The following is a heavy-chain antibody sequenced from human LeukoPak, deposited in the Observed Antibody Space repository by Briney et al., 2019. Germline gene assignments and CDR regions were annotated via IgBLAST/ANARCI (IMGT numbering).Heavy chain of an antibody. CDR3: ARGLLWFGELFEFDY. CDR2: IYTSGST. J-gene: IGHJ4*02. D-gene: IGHD3-10*01. Sequence: PSETLSLTCTVSGGSISSGSYYWSWIRQPAGKGLEWIGRIYTSGSTNYNPSLKSRVTISVDTSKNQFSLKLSSVTAADTAVYYCARGLLWFGELFEFDYWGQGTLVTVSS. V-gene: IGHV4-61*02. CDR1: GGSISSGSYY.